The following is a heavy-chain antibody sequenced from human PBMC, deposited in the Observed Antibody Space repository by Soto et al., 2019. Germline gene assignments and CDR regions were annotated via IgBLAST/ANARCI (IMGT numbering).Heavy chain of an antibody. D-gene: IGHD3-3*01. J-gene: IGHJ6*02. CDR1: GGTFSSYA. CDR2: IIPIFGTA. V-gene: IGHV1-69*01. Sequence: QVQLVQSGAEVKKPGSSVKVSCKASGGTFSSYAISWVRQAPGQGLEWMGGIIPIFGTANYAQKFQGRVTITADESTSTAYRELSSLRSEDTAVYYCARDRVSAGFWSGYSTAYYYGMDVWGQGTTVTVSS. CDR3: ARDRVSAGFWSGYSTAYYYGMDV.